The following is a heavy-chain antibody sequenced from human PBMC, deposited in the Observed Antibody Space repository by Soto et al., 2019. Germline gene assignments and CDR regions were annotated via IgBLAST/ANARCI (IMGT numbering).Heavy chain of an antibody. J-gene: IGHJ5*02. V-gene: IGHV4-39*01. CDR1: GGSISSSSYY. CDR2: IYYSGST. CDR3: ARLRYFDWLLYELNNWFDP. Sequence: QLQLQESGPGLVKPSETLSLTCTVSGGSISSSSYYWGWIRQPPGKGLEWIGSIYYSGSTYYNPSPKSRVTISVDTSKNQFSLKLSSVTAADTAVYYCARLRYFDWLLYELNNWFDPWGQGTLVTVSS. D-gene: IGHD3-9*01.